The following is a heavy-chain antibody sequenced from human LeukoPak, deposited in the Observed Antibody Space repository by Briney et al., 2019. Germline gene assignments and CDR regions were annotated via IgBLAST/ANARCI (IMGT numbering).Heavy chain of an antibody. Sequence: GGSLRLSCAASGFTFSSYAMSWVRQAPGKGLERVSGISGSGGSTYYADSVKGRFTISRDNSKNTLFLQMNSLRAEDTAVYYCAKSSYYDSSGYYREYYFDYWGQGMLVTVSS. CDR3: AKSSYYDSSGYYREYYFDY. CDR2: ISGSGGST. V-gene: IGHV3-23*01. J-gene: IGHJ4*02. CDR1: GFTFSSYA. D-gene: IGHD3-22*01.